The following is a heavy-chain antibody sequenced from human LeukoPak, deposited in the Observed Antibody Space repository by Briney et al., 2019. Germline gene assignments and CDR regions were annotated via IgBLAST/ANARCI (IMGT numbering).Heavy chain of an antibody. J-gene: IGHJ4*02. CDR3: AREPGYCSSTSCHLTGRYYFDY. V-gene: IGHV1-69*13. CDR2: IIPIFGTA. Sequence: ASVKVSCKASGYTFTTYYIHWVRQAPGQGLEWMGGIIPIFGTANYAQKFQGRVTITADESTSTAYMELSSLRSEDTAVYYCAREPGYCSSTSCHLTGRYYFDYWGQGTLVTVSS. CDR1: GYTFTTYY. D-gene: IGHD2-2*03.